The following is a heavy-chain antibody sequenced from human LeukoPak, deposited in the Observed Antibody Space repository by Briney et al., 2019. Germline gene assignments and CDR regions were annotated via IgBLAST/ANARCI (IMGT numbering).Heavy chain of an antibody. CDR1: GGSISSSSYY. CDR3: ARAIGGDNSGYRPFDY. CDR2: IYYSGST. J-gene: IGHJ4*02. Sequence: SETLSLTCTVSGGSISSSSYYWGWIRQPPGKGLEWIGSIYYSGSTYYNPSLKSRVTISVDTSKNQFSLKLSSVTAADTAVYYCARAIGGDNSGYRPFDYRGQGTLVTVSS. D-gene: IGHD3-22*01. V-gene: IGHV4-39*07.